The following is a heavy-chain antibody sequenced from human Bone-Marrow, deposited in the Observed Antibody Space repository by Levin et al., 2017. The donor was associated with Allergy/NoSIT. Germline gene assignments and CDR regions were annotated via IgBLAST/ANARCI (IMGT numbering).Heavy chain of an antibody. Sequence: PSETLSLTCTVSGGSVSSGSYYWSWIRQPPGKGLEWIGYIYYSGSTNYNPSLKSRVTISVDTSKNQFSLKLSSVTAADTAVYYCAREQVPGRYSGSYYFDYWGQGTLVTVSS. D-gene: IGHD1-26*01. J-gene: IGHJ4*02. CDR3: AREQVPGRYSGSYYFDY. CDR1: GGSVSSGSYY. V-gene: IGHV4-61*01. CDR2: IYYSGST.